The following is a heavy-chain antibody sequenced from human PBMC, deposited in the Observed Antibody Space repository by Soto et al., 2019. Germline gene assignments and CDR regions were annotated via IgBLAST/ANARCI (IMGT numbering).Heavy chain of an antibody. J-gene: IGHJ6*02. D-gene: IGHD1-20*01. V-gene: IGHV1-69*12. Sequence: QVQLVQSGAEVKKPGSSVKVSCKASGGTFSSYAINWVRQAPGQGLEWMGGIIPIFGTADYAQKFQGRVTITADESTSTAYMELRSLRSEDTAVYYCASRITGSTIYYYGMDVWGQGTTVTVSS. CDR3: ASRITGSTIYYYGMDV. CDR1: GGTFSSYA. CDR2: IIPIFGTA.